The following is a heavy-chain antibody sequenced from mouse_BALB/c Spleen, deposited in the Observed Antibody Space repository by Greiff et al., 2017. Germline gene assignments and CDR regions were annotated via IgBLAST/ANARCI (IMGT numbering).Heavy chain of an antibody. CDR2: IYPGDGDT. J-gene: IGHJ3*01. CDR3: ARMDDYDSTFAY. CDR1: GYTFTSYW. V-gene: IGHV1-87*01. D-gene: IGHD2-4*01. Sequence: VQLQQSGAGLARPGASVKLSCKASGYTFTSYWMQWVKQRPGQGLEWIGAIYPGDGDTRYTQKFKGKATLTADKSSSTAYMQLSSLASEDSAVYYCARMDDYDSTFAYWGQGTLVTVSA.